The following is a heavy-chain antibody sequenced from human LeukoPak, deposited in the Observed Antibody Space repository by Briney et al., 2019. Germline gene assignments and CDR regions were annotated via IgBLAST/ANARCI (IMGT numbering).Heavy chain of an antibody. CDR1: GVTFRRYS. Sequence: GGSLRLSCAPPGVTFRRYSMNTVPQAPGKGLEWVSSISSSSSYIYYADSVKGRFTISRDNAKNSLYLQMNSLRAEGTAVYYCARDQRNYDCSGYQSEYWGQGTLVTVSS. CDR3: ARDQRNYDCSGYQSEY. D-gene: IGHD3-22*01. CDR2: ISSSSSYI. J-gene: IGHJ4*02. V-gene: IGHV3-21*01.